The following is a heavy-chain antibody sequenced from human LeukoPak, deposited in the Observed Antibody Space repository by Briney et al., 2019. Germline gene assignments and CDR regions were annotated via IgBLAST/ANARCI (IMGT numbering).Heavy chain of an antibody. D-gene: IGHD3-22*01. V-gene: IGHV3-30*02. CDR3: AKEYYYDSNGFDAFDI. CDR1: GFTFSSYG. CDR2: IRYDGSNK. Sequence: GRSLRLSCAASGFTFSSYGMHWVRQAPGKGLEWVAFIRYDGSNKYYADSVKGRFTISRDNSKNTLYLQMNSLRAEDTAVYYCAKEYYYDSNGFDAFDIWGQGTMVTVSS. J-gene: IGHJ3*02.